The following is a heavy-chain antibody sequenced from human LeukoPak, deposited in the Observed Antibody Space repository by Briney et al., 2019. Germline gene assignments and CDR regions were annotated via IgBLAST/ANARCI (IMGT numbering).Heavy chain of an antibody. CDR3: ARGKGSSSSQYVL. Sequence: SETLSLTCAVYGGSFSGYYWSWIRQPPGKGLEWIGEINNSGSTNYNPSLKSRVTISVDTSKNQFSLKLSSVTAADTAVYYCARGKGSSSSQYVLWGQGTLVTVSS. CDR2: INNSGST. D-gene: IGHD6-6*01. CDR1: GGSFSGYY. J-gene: IGHJ4*02. V-gene: IGHV4-34*01.